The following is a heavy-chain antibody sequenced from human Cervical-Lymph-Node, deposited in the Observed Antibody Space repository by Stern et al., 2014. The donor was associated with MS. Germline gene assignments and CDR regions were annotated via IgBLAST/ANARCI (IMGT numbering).Heavy chain of an antibody. V-gene: IGHV1-8*01. CDR3: ARGHIAVAGTGFDY. CDR1: GYTFTSYD. J-gene: IGHJ4*02. Sequence: VQLEESGAEVKKPGASVKVSCKASGYTFTSYDINWVRQATGQGLEWMGWMNPNSGNTGYAQKFQGRVTMTRNTSISTAYMELSSLRSEDTAVYYCARGHIAVAGTGFDYWGQGTLVTVSS. D-gene: IGHD6-19*01. CDR2: MNPNSGNT.